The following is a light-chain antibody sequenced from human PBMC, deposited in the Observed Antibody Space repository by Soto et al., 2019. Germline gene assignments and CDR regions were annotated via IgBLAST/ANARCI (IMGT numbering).Light chain of an antibody. CDR1: SSDLGSYDL. Sequence: QSALTQPASVSWSPGQSITISCTGASSDLGSYDLVSWYQQHPGKAPKTIIYEVTKRPSGVSKRFSGSKSGNTASLTISGLQPEDEADYYCCSYVGNDFFYVFGTGTKVTVL. CDR2: EVT. J-gene: IGLJ1*01. V-gene: IGLV2-23*02. CDR3: CSYVGNDFFYV.